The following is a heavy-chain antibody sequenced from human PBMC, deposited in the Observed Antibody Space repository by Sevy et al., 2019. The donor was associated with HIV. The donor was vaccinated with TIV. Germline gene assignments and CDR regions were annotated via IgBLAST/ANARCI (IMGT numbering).Heavy chain of an antibody. CDR3: AKDRRGYSPFEY. D-gene: IGHD2-15*01. J-gene: IGHJ4*02. CDR1: GFTFSSVG. Sequence: GGSLRLSCAASGFTFSSVGMHWVRQAPGKGLEWVALISHDGRDKSYADSVKGRFTISRDNSGNTLYLQMNSLGGEDTAVYFCAKDRRGYSPFEYWGQGTLVTVSS. V-gene: IGHV3-30*18. CDR2: ISHDGRDK.